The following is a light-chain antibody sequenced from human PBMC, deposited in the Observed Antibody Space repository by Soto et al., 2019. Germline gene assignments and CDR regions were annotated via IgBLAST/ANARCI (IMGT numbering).Light chain of an antibody. V-gene: IGKV3-20*01. J-gene: IGKJ1*01. CDR1: QSVTTSY. CDR3: HQYGDSPQT. Sequence: EIVLTQSPGTLSLSPGERATLSCRTSQSVTTSYLAWYQQKPGQAPRLLIYGTSIRATGVPDRFSGSGSATDFALTISSLEPEDFAVYYCHQYGDSPQTFGQGTKVDIK. CDR2: GTS.